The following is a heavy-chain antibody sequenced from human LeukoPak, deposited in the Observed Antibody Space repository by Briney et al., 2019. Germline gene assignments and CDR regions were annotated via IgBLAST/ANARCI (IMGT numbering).Heavy chain of an antibody. Sequence: GGSLRLSCAASGFTVSSNYMNWVRQAPGKGLEWVSAIYGGGSPYYADSVKGRFTISRDNSRNTLYLQMNSLRAEDTAVYYCARNMNTARFDYWGQGTLVTVSS. CDR1: GFTVSSNY. CDR2: IYGGGSP. CDR3: ARNMNTARFDY. J-gene: IGHJ4*02. D-gene: IGHD5-18*01. V-gene: IGHV3-66*01.